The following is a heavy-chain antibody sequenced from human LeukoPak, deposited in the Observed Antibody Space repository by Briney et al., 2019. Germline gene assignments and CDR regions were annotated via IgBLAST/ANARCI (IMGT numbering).Heavy chain of an antibody. CDR1: GDSVSSKSAV. CDR2: TYHRSKWYN. Sequence: SQTLSLTCAISGDSVSSKSAVWNWIRQSPSRGLEWLGRTYHRSKWYNGYAGSVKSRITINPDTSKNQFSLPLSSVTPEDTAVYYCARGGDGYNFYNWFDPWGQGTLVTVSS. J-gene: IGHJ5*02. CDR3: ARGGDGYNFYNWFDP. D-gene: IGHD5-24*01. V-gene: IGHV6-1*01.